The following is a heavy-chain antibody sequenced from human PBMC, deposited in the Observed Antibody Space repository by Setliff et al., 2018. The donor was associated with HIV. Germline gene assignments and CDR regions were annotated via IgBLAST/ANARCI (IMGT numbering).Heavy chain of an antibody. J-gene: IGHJ4*02. Sequence: SETLSLTCAVYGGSFSAYYWSWIRQPPGKGLEWIGEVNHGGSFNYNPSLKTRVTISVDTSKNQFSLKLSSVTAADTAVYYCARLPISMVRGVISYFDYWGQGTLVTVSS. V-gene: IGHV4-34*01. CDR2: VNHGGSF. D-gene: IGHD3-10*01. CDR1: GGSFSAYY. CDR3: ARLPISMVRGVISYFDY.